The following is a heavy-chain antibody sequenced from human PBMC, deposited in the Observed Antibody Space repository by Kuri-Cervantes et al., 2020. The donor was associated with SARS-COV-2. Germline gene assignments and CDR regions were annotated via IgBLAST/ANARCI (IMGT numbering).Heavy chain of an antibody. Sequence: GGSLRLSCAASGFTFSSYAMHWVRQAPGKGLEWVAVISYDGSNKYYADSVKGRFTISRDNSKNTLYLQMNSLRAEDTAVYYCTAGVFREYFQHWGQGTLVTVSS. CDR3: TAGVFREYFQH. CDR1: GFTFSSYA. D-gene: IGHD2-21*01. J-gene: IGHJ1*01. V-gene: IGHV3-30*07. CDR2: ISYDGSNK.